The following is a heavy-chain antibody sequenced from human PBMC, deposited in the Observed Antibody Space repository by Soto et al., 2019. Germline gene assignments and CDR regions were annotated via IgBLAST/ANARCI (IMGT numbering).Heavy chain of an antibody. CDR3: ARGSYFDILTCHSARSSSADS. J-gene: IGHJ4*02. CDR2: MNPKSGYT. V-gene: IGHV1-8*01. CDR1: GYTFSSFD. D-gene: IGHD3-9*01. Sequence: QVQLVQSGAEVKKPGSSVKVSCKASGYTFSSFDIIWVRQATGQGLEWMGWMNPKSGYTGYAQNFQGRVTMSKNTSISTAYMELRRLKSEDTSVYFCARGSYFDILTCHSARSSSADSWGQGTLVPVSS.